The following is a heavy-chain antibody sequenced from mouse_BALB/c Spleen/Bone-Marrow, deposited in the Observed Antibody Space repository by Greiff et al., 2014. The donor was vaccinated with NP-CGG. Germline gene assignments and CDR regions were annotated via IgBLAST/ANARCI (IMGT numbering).Heavy chain of an antibody. J-gene: IGHJ4*01. CDR3: ARTNMVTTLYFYALDY. CDR1: GYTFTDYN. CDR2: VNPNNGGT. V-gene: IGHV1-18*01. D-gene: IGHD2-1*01. Sequence: EVQLVESGPELVKPGASMKIPCKASGYTFTDYNMDWVKQSHGKSLEWIGYVNPNNGGTIYNQKFKGKATLTVDKSSSTAYMELRSLTSEDTEVYYCARTNMVTTLYFYALDYWGQGTSVTVSS.